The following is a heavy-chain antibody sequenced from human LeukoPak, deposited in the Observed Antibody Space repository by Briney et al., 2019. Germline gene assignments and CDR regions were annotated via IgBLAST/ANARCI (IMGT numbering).Heavy chain of an antibody. Sequence: GGSLRLSCGASGFIFRNYGMHWVRQAPGKGLQWVAVIYSDGSNKNSADSVRGRFTISRDNSNNALYLQMNSLRADDTAVNYCARGNYYDRSGLDYWGQGTLVTVSS. CDR1: GFIFRNYG. D-gene: IGHD3-22*01. V-gene: IGHV3-33*01. J-gene: IGHJ4*02. CDR3: ARGNYYDRSGLDY. CDR2: IYSDGSNK.